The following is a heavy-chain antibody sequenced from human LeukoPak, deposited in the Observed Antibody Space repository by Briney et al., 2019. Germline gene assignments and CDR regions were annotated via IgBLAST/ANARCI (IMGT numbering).Heavy chain of an antibody. V-gene: IGHV3-30*02. Sequence: GGSLRLSCAASGFTFSSYGIHWVRQAPGEGLEWVAYIRYDGSSKYYADSVKGRFTISRDNAKNTLYLQMNSLRVEDTAVYYCAITVTGGIDCWGQGTLVTVSS. J-gene: IGHJ4*02. CDR3: AITVTGGIDC. D-gene: IGHD4-17*01. CDR1: GFTFSSYG. CDR2: IRYDGSSK.